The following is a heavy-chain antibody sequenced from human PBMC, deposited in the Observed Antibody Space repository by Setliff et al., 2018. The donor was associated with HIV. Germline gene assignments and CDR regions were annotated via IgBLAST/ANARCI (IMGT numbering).Heavy chain of an antibody. CDR3: ARGTTLNVVPDAFDI. J-gene: IGHJ3*02. V-gene: IGHV4-39*07. CDR1: GGSISSGSYY. CDR2: IYHAGNT. D-gene: IGHD4-17*01. Sequence: SETLSLTCTVSGGSISSGSYYWAWIRQPPGKGLEWIGYIYHAGNTYYNPSLKSRVTISVDTSKNQISLRLNSLTAADTALYYCARGTTLNVVPDAFDIWGQGTTVTVS.